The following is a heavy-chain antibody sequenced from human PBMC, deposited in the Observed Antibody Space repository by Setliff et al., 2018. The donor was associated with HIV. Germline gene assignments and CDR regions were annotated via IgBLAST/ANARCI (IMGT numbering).Heavy chain of an antibody. D-gene: IGHD2-21*02. J-gene: IGHJ4*02. V-gene: IGHV4-4*02. CDR1: GGSFSSRNW. CDR2: IYHSGNT. CDR3: AREGDGIDY. Sequence: SETLSLTCAVYGGSFSSRNWWSWVRQPPGKGLEWIGEIYHSGNTYNTPSLKSRLTISVDASKNQISLKLTSVTAADTAIYFCAREGDGIDYWGQGILVTISS.